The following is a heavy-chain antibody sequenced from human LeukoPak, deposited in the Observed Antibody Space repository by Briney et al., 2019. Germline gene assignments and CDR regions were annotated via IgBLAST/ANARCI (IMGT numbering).Heavy chain of an antibody. Sequence: PGGSLRLSCSVSGFTFGSYAMHWVREAPGKGLEYVSAISSNGGSTYYADSVKGRFTISRDNSKNTLFLQMSSLTAEDTAVYYCVKDGGSYYRFDYWGQGTLVTVSS. CDR2: ISSNGGST. D-gene: IGHD1-26*01. V-gene: IGHV3-64D*09. CDR3: VKDGGSYYRFDY. CDR1: GFTFGSYA. J-gene: IGHJ4*02.